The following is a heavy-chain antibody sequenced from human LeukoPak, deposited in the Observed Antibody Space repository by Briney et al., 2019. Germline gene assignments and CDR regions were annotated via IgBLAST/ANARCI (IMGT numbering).Heavy chain of an antibody. V-gene: IGHV1-24*01. J-gene: IGHJ5*02. CDR3: ATGGGAAQPRDWFDP. Sequence: ASVKVSCKVSGYTLTELSMHWVRQAPGKGLEWMGGFDPEDGETIYAQKFQGRVTMTEDTPTDTAYMELSSLRSEDTAVYYCATGGGAAQPRDWFDPWGQGTLVTVSS. D-gene: IGHD6-6*01. CDR1: GYTLTELS. CDR2: FDPEDGET.